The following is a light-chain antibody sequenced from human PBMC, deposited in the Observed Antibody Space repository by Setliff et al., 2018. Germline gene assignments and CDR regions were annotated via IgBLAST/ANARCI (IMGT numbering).Light chain of an antibody. CDR1: SSDVGGYNY. J-gene: IGLJ1*01. CDR3: CSYAGSYTYV. V-gene: IGLV2-11*01. CDR2: DVS. Sequence: QSALAQPRSVSGSPGQSVTISCTGTSSDVGGYNYVSWYQQHPGKAPKVMIYDVSKRPSGVPDRFSGSKSGNTASLTIPGLQAEDEADYYCCSYAGSYTYVFGTGTKV.